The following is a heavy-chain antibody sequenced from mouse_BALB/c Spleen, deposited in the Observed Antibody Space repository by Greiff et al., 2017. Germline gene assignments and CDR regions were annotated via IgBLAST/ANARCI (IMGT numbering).Heavy chain of an antibody. V-gene: IGHV1-5*01. J-gene: IGHJ1*01. CDR1: SYTFTSYW. CDR2: IYPGNSDT. D-gene: IGHD2-2*01. CDR3: TRWLPSYWYFDV. Sequence: VQLQQSGTVLARPGASVKMSCKASSYTFTSYWMHWVKQRPGQGLEWIGAIYPGNSDTSYNQKFKGKAKLTAVTSTSTAYMELSSLTNEDSAVYYCTRWLPSYWYFDVWGAGTTVTVSS.